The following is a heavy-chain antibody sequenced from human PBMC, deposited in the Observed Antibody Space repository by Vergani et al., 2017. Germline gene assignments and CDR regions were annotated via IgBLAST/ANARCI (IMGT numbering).Heavy chain of an antibody. V-gene: IGHV3-23*01. J-gene: IGHJ4*01. CDR3: ARLSYDTTPYLQGGYDC. CDR1: GFPFNNYA. CDR2: ISARYPST. Sequence: EVQMLESGGGFVHPGGSLRLFCAASGFPFNNYAMNWVRQAPGKGLEWVSAISARYPSTYYADSVKGRFTISRDNSKNMLYLQMNSLRAEDTAVYYCARLSYDTTPYLQGGYDCWGQGTLVSVSS. D-gene: IGHD3-22*01.